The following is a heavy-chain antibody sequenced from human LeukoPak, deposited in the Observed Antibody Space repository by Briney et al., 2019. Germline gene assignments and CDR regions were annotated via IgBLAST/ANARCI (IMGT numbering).Heavy chain of an antibody. CDR2: IYYSGST. D-gene: IGHD2-15*01. CDR1: GGSISSYY. CDR3: ARGFCSGGSCYSAIFDY. Sequence: PSETLSLTCTVSGGSISSYYWSWIRQPPGKGLEWIGYIYYSGSTKYNPSLKSRVSISVDTSKNQFSLKLSSVTAADTAVYCCARGFCSGGSCYSAIFDYWGQGTLVTVSS. J-gene: IGHJ4*02. V-gene: IGHV4-59*01.